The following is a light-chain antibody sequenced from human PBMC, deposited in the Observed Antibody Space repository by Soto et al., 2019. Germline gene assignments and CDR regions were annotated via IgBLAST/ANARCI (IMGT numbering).Light chain of an antibody. CDR3: QQHGSSVT. CDR2: GAS. V-gene: IGKV3-20*01. CDR1: QSISSSY. Sequence: EIVLTQFPGTLSLSPGERVTLSCRASQSISSSYLAWYQQKPGLAPRLLIYGASNRATGVPDRFSGSGSGTDFTLTISRLEPEDFAVYYCQQHGSSVTFGQGTKVEIK. J-gene: IGKJ1*01.